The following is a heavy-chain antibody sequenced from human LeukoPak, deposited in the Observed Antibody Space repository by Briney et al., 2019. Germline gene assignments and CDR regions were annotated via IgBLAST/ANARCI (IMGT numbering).Heavy chain of an antibody. J-gene: IGHJ4*02. CDR1: GYTFTSYD. Sequence: ASVKASCKASGYTFTSYDINWVRQATGQGLEWMGWMNPNSGNTGYAQKFQGRVTMTRNTSISTAYMELSSLRSEDTAVYYCARGRYYGSGSYLSLDYWGQGTLVTVSS. CDR2: MNPNSGNT. CDR3: ARGRYYGSGSYLSLDY. D-gene: IGHD3-10*01. V-gene: IGHV1-8*01.